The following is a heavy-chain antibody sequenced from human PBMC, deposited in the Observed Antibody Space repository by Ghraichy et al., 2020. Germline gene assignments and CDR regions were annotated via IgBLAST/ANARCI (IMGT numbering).Heavy chain of an antibody. CDR3: ARLVGGFDY. Sequence: SQTLLLTCTVSGGSISSSSYYWGWIRQPPGKGLEWIGSIYYSGSTYYNPSLKSRVTISVDTSKNQFSLKLSSVTAADTAVFYCARLVGGFDYWGQGTLVSVSS. CDR1: GGSISSSSYY. D-gene: IGHD1-26*01. CDR2: IYYSGST. V-gene: IGHV4-39*01. J-gene: IGHJ4*02.